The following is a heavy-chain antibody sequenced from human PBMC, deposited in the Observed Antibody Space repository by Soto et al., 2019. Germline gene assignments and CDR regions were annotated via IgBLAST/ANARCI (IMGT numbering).Heavy chain of an antibody. CDR1: GFTFSSYA. D-gene: IGHD3-10*01. J-gene: IGHJ6*02. V-gene: IGHV3-23*01. CDR3: ARGLLWFGDLEPMDV. Sequence: GGSLRLSCAGSGFTFSSYALSWVRQAPGKGLEWVSGISGTGASAYYADSVKGRFTISRGNSKNTLYLQMNSLRAEDTAIYYCARGLLWFGDLEPMDVWGQGTTVT. CDR2: ISGTGASA.